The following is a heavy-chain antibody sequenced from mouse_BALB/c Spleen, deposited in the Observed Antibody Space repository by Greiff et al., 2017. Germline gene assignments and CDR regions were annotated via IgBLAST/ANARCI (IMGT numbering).Heavy chain of an antibody. CDR3: AREYYGNYAGFAY. CDR1: GFTFSDYY. D-gene: IGHD2-1*01. J-gene: IGHJ3*01. CDR2: ISDGGSYT. V-gene: IGHV5-4*02. Sequence: DVHLVESGGGLVKPGGSLKLSCAASGFTFSDYYMYWVRQTPEKRLEWVATISDGGSYTYYPDSVKGRFTISRDNAKNNLYLQMSSLKSEDTAMYYCAREYYGNYAGFAYWGQGTLVTVSA.